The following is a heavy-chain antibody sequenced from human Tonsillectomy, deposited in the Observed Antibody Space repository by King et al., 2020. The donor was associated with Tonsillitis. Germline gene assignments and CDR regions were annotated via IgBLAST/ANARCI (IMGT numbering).Heavy chain of an antibody. V-gene: IGHV4-59*01. CDR3: ARYDVGASMGGGFDY. Sequence: HVPLQESGPGLVKPSETLSLTCTVSGGSISPYYWSWIRQPPGKGLEWIGYIYYIGSTNYNPSLKSRVTISIDTSKNQFSLKLSSVSAADTAVYYCARYDVGASMGGGFDYWGQGTLVTVSS. J-gene: IGHJ4*02. CDR2: IYYIGST. D-gene: IGHD1-26*01. CDR1: GGSISPYY.